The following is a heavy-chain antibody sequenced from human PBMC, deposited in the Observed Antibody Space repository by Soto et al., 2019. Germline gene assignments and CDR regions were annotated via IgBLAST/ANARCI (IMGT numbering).Heavy chain of an antibody. CDR3: ARGGGYDSSGYTFDY. D-gene: IGHD3-22*01. J-gene: IGHJ4*02. CDR1: GGSISSYY. CDR2: IYTSGST. Sequence: SETLSLTCTVSGGSISSYYWSWIRQPAGKGLEWIGRIYTSGSTNYNPSLESRVTMSVDTSKNQFSLKLSSVTAADTAVYYCARGGGYDSSGYTFDYWGQGTLVTVSS. V-gene: IGHV4-4*07.